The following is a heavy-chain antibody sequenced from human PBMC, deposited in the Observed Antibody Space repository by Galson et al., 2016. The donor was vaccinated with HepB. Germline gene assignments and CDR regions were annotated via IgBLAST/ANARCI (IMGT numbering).Heavy chain of an antibody. CDR3: ASQVYRSGSSDAFDI. Sequence: SVKVSCKASGYTFTYRYLHWVRQAPGQALEWMGWITPFNGNTNYAQRFQERVSITRGRSMTTAYMELSSLRSEDTALYYCASQVYRSGSSDAFDIWGQGTMVTVSS. CDR1: GYTFTYRY. CDR2: ITPFNGNT. J-gene: IGHJ3*02. D-gene: IGHD3-10*01. V-gene: IGHV1-45*02.